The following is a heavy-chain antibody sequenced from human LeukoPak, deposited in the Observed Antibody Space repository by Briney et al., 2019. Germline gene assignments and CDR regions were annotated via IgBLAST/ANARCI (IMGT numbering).Heavy chain of an antibody. Sequence: SETLSLTCTVSGGSISSYYWSWIRQPPGKGLEWIGYIYYSGSTNYNPSLKSRVTISVDTSKNQFSLKLSSVTAADTAVYYCARAEGYSSSWYQYYFDYWGQGTLVTVSS. CDR2: IYYSGST. V-gene: IGHV4-59*01. J-gene: IGHJ4*02. CDR3: ARAEGYSSSWYQYYFDY. CDR1: GGSISSYY. D-gene: IGHD6-13*01.